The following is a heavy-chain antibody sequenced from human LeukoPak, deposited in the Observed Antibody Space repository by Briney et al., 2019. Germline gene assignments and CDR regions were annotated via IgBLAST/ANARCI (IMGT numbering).Heavy chain of an antibody. CDR2: IYYSGST. CDR3: ARDSITTAFDI. Sequence: SETLSLTCTASGASISSYYWSWIRQPPGKGLEWIGYIYYSGSTNYNPSLKSRVTISVDTSKNQFSLKLSSVTAADTAVYYCARDSITTAFDIWGQGTMVTVSS. J-gene: IGHJ3*02. D-gene: IGHD2-2*01. CDR1: GASISSYY. V-gene: IGHV4-59*12.